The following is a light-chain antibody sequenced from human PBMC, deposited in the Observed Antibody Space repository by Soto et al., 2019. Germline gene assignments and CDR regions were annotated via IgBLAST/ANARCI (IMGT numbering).Light chain of an antibody. CDR1: QSVSSN. Sequence: EIVMTQSPATLSVSPGERATLSCRASQSVSSNLAWYQQKPGQAPRRLIYDASNRAPVIPSRFSGSGSGPDFTLTISSLEPEDFAVYYCQQRSNWPPWWTFAQVTMVDSK. CDR3: QQRSNWPPWWT. CDR2: DAS. J-gene: IGKJ1*01. V-gene: IGKV3-11*01.